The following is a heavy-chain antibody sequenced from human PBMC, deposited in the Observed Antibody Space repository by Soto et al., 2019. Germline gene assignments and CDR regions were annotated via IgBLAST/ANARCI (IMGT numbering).Heavy chain of an antibody. J-gene: IGHJ5*02. CDR1: GFTFSDYY. Sequence: QVQLVESGGGLVKPGGSLRLSCAASGFTFSDYYMSWIRQAPGKGLEWVSYISSSGSTIYYADSVKGRFTISRDNAKNSLYLEMNSVRAEDTAVYYCARDTRRGWPWSGYINWFDPWVQGTLVTVSS. D-gene: IGHD3-3*01. CDR2: ISSSGSTI. V-gene: IGHV3-11*01. CDR3: ARDTRRGWPWSGYINWFDP.